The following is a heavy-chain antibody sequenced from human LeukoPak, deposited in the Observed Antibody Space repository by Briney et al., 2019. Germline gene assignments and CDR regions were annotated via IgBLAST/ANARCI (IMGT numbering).Heavy chain of an antibody. CDR2: IYTSGST. CDR3: AREGPC. Sequence: PSETLSLTCTVSGGSISSGSYYWSWIRQPAGKGLEWIGRIYTSGSTNYNPSLKSRVTISVDTSKNQFSLKLSSVTAADTAVYYCAREGPCWGQGTLVTVSS. CDR1: GGSISSGSYY. V-gene: IGHV4-61*02. J-gene: IGHJ4*02.